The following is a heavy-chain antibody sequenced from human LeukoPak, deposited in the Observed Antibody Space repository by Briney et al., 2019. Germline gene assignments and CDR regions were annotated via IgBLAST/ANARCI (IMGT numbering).Heavy chain of an antibody. CDR1: GGTFSSYA. V-gene: IGHV1-69*13. CDR2: IIPIFGTA. D-gene: IGHD6-13*01. J-gene: IGHJ6*03. CDR3: ARIVGLTGYSSSWYSGYYYYMDV. Sequence: ASVKVSCKASGGTFSSYAISWVRQAPGQGLEWMGGIIPIFGTANYAQKFQGRVTITADESTSTAYMELSSLRSEDTAVYYCARIVGLTGYSSSWYSGYYYYMDVWGKGTTVTVSS.